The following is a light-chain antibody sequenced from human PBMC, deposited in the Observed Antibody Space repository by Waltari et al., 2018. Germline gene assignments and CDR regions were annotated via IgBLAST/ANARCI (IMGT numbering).Light chain of an antibody. CDR2: GAS. CDR3: QHYERLPAT. CDR1: QSVSRA. J-gene: IGKJ1*01. V-gene: IGKV3-20*01. Sequence: EIVLTQSPGTLSLSPGERPTLSCRASQSVSRALAWYQQKPGQAPRLLIYGASNRATGIPDRFSGSGSGTDFSLTISRLDPEDVAVYYCQHYERLPATFGQGTKVEIK.